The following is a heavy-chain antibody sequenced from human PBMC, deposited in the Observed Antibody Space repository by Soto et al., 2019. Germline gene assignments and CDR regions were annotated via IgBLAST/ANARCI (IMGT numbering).Heavy chain of an antibody. D-gene: IGHD4-4*01. J-gene: IGHJ4*02. CDR2: VSSSSTYI. V-gene: IGHV3-21*01. CDR3: ARDLKPSTAVTLVVDC. Sequence: GGSLRLSCAASGFTFSTYSMNWVRQAPGKGLEWVSSVSSSSTYIYYADSVKGRFTISRDNAKNSLYLQMNSLRAEDTAVYYCARDLKPSTAVTLVVDCWGQGTLVTISS. CDR1: GFTFSTYS.